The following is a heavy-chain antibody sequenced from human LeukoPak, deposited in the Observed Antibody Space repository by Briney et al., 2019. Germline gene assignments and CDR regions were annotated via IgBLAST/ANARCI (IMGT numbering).Heavy chain of an antibody. CDR1: GGSISSSSYY. CDR3: ARGLYYYGSGSSHAFDI. Sequence: SETLSLTCTVSGGSISSSSYYWGWIRQPPGKGLEWIGSIYYSGSTYYNPSLKSRVTISVDTSKNQFSLKLSSVTAADTAVYYCARGLYYYGSGSSHAFDIWGQGTMVTVSS. D-gene: IGHD3-10*01. V-gene: IGHV4-39*07. CDR2: IYYSGST. J-gene: IGHJ3*02.